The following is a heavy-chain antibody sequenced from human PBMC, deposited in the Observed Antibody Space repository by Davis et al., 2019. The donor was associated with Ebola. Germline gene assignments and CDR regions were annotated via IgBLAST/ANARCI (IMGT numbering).Heavy chain of an antibody. CDR3: ARTGGFLEWLTPPDAFDI. J-gene: IGHJ3*02. Sequence: GESLKISCAASGFTFSSYWMSWVRQAPGKGLEWVANIKQDGSEKYYVDSVKGRFTISRDNAKNSLYLQMNSLRAEDTAVYYCARTGGFLEWLTPPDAFDIWGQGTMVTVSS. D-gene: IGHD3-3*01. V-gene: IGHV3-7*01. CDR2: IKQDGSEK. CDR1: GFTFSSYW.